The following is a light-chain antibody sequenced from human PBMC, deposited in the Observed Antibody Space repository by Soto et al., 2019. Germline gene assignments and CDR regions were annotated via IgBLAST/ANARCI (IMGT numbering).Light chain of an antibody. J-gene: IGLJ1*01. V-gene: IGLV2-14*01. CDR1: SSDVGGYNY. CDR3: SSYTISSTLEGV. CDR2: DVS. Sequence: QSALTQPASVSGSPGQSITISCTGASSDVGGYNYVSWYQQHPGKAPKLMIYDVSNRPSGVSNRFSGSKSGNTASLTISGLQAEDEADYYCSSYTISSTLEGVFGTGTKVTVL.